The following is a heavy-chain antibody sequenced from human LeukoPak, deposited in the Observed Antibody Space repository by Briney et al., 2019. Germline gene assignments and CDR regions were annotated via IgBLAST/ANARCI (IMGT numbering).Heavy chain of an antibody. CDR1: EFTFSNYA. D-gene: IGHD2-2*01. J-gene: IGHJ4*02. CDR3: ARAMVVVVPAAM. V-gene: IGHV3-30-3*01. Sequence: GGSLRLSCAAFEFTFSNYAMHWVRQAPGKGLAWVAVISYDGNSKSYANSVKGRFTISRDNSKNTLYLQMNSLRPEDTAVYYCARAMVVVVPAAMWGQGTLVTVSS. CDR2: ISYDGNSK.